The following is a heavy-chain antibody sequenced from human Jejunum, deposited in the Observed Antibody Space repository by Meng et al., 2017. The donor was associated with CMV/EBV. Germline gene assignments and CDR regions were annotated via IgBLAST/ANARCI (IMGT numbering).Heavy chain of an antibody. Sequence: VSGGSISTSDYYWGWIRQPPGKGLERIGSMHYSGPTYYNPSLKSRVTISVDTSNNQFSLNLNSVTAADTAVYYCARRLPRWGTDVWGQGTTVTVSS. J-gene: IGHJ6*02. CDR1: GGSISTSDYY. D-gene: IGHD2-8*02. CDR3: ARRLPRWGTDV. CDR2: MHYSGPT. V-gene: IGHV4-39*07.